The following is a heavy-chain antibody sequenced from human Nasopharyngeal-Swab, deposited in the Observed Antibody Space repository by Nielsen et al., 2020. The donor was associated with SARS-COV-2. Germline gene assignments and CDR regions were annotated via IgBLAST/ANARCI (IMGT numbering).Heavy chain of an antibody. V-gene: IGHV3-23*01. D-gene: IGHD6-6*01. CDR3: AKDAIEYGSSSWFGWFDP. CDR1: GFTFSSYA. CDR2: ISGSGGST. Sequence: GESLKISCAASGFTFSSYAMSWVRQAPGKGLEWVSAISGSGGSTYYADSVKGRFTISRDNSKNTLYLQMNSLRAEDTAVYYCAKDAIEYGSSSWFGWFDPWGQGTLVTVSS. J-gene: IGHJ5*02.